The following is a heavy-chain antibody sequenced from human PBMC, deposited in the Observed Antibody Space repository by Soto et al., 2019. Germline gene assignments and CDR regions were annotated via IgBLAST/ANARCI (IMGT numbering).Heavy chain of an antibody. V-gene: IGHV3-53*01. CDR3: ARDRGYYDSSGYYSRLYGMDV. CDR2: IYSGGST. CDR1: GFTVSSNY. Sequence: PGGSLRLSCAASGFTVSSNYMSWVRQAPGKGLEWVSVIYSGGSTYYADSVKGRFTISRDNSKNTLYLKMNSLRAEDTAVYYCARDRGYYDSSGYYSRLYGMDVWGQGTTVTVSS. D-gene: IGHD3-22*01. J-gene: IGHJ6*02.